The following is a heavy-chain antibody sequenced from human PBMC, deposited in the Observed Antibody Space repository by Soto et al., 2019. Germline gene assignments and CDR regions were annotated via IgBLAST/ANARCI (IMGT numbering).Heavy chain of an antibody. CDR2: ISAYNGNT. CDR3: ARHEASTTPMTPRYGMDA. J-gene: IGHJ6*02. CDR1: GYTFTSYG. Sequence: ASVKVSCKASGYTFTSYGISWVRQAPGQGLEWMGWISAYNGNTNYAQKLQGRVTMTTDTSTSTAYMELRSLRSDDTAVYYCARHEASTTPMTPRYGMDARGQGPTVTVSS. D-gene: IGHD1-26*01. V-gene: IGHV1-18*01.